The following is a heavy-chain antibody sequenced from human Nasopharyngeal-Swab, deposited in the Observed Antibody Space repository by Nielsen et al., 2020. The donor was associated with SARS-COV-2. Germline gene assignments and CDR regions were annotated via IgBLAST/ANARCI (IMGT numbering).Heavy chain of an antibody. CDR3: AGSLLWFGESPGY. D-gene: IGHD3-10*01. V-gene: IGHV3-30*04. J-gene: IGHJ4*02. Sequence: GSLRLSCAASGFTFSSYAMHWVRQAPGKGLEWVAVISYDGSNKYYADSVKGRFTISRDNSKNTLYLQMNSLRAEDTAVYYCAGSLLWFGESPGYWGQGTLVTVSS. CDR1: GFTFSSYA. CDR2: ISYDGSNK.